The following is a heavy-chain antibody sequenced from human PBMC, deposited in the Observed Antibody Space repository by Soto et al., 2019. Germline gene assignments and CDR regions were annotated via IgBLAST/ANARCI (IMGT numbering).Heavy chain of an antibody. J-gene: IGHJ6*03. D-gene: IGHD3-16*02. CDR3: ARGARLSHMDV. CDR1: GGSFSGYY. CDR2: INHSGST. Sequence: SETLSLTCAVYGGSFSGYYWSWIRQPPGKGLEWIGEINHSGSTNYNPSLKSRVTISVDTSKNQFSLKLSSVTAADTAVYYCARGARLSHMDVWGKGTTVTVSS. V-gene: IGHV4-34*01.